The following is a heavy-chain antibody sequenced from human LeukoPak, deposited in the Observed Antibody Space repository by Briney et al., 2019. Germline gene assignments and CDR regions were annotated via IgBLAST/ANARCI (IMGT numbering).Heavy chain of an antibody. CDR3: ARLTAYYYGSGSYYRSRNNWFDP. J-gene: IGHJ5*02. CDR2: INHSGST. V-gene: IGHV4-34*01. D-gene: IGHD3-10*01. CDR1: GGSFSGYY. Sequence: SETLSLTCAVYGGSFSGYYWSWIRQPPGKGLEWIGEINHSGSTNCNPSLKSRVTISVDTSKNQFSLKLSSVTAADTAVYYCARLTAYYYGSGSYYRSRNNWFDPWGQGTLVTVSS.